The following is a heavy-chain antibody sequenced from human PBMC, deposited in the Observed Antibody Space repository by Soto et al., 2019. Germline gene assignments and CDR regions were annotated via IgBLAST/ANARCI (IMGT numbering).Heavy chain of an antibody. CDR2: IWYDGSNK. CDR1: GFTFSSYG. Sequence: GGSLRLSCAASGFTFSSYGMHWVRQAPGKGLEWVAVIWYDGSNKYYADSVKGRFTISRDNSKNTLYLQMNSLRAEDTAVYYCARGSAMVIGYYYGMDVSGQGTTVTVSS. J-gene: IGHJ6*02. V-gene: IGHV3-33*01. D-gene: IGHD5-18*01. CDR3: ARGSAMVIGYYYGMDV.